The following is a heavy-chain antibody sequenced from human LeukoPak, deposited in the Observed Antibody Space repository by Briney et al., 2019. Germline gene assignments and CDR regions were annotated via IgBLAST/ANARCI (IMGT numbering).Heavy chain of an antibody. V-gene: IGHV4-59*02. CDR3: VRDWEGFNFDI. Sequence: PSETLSLTCIVSGGSVSSYPWSWVRQPPGEGLEWIAYVHNRGSTNYNPSLKSRVIISVDRSKNQFSLKMNSVTAADTAVYYCVRDWEGFNFDIWGQGTMVTVSS. D-gene: IGHD1-26*01. CDR1: GGSVSSYP. J-gene: IGHJ3*02. CDR2: VHNRGST.